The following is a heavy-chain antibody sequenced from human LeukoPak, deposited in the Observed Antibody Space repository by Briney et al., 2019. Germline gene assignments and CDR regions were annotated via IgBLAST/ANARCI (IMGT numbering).Heavy chain of an antibody. J-gene: IGHJ4*02. CDR3: ARGGPEWLLLRKRFYFDY. D-gene: IGHD6-19*01. CDR1: GYIFTSYY. Sequence: ASVKVSCKPSGYIFTSYYIHWVRQAPGQGLEWMGIISPSGGSTSYPQKFQGRVTMTRDTSTSTVYMELSSLRSEDTALYYCARGGPEWLLLRKRFYFDYWGRGTLVTVSS. CDR2: ISPSGGST. V-gene: IGHV1-46*01.